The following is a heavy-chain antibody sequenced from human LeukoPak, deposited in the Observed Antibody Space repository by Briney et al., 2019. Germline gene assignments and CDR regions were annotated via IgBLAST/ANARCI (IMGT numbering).Heavy chain of an antibody. CDR3: TKWSGFGDD. Sequence: GGSLRLSCAASGFTFSSNSMTWVRQTPGKGLGWVSGISGSGDSTFYADSVKGRFTISRDNSRNTLYLQMSSLRPEDTAVYYCTKWSGFGDDWGQGTLVTVSS. CDR2: ISGSGDST. V-gene: IGHV3-23*01. CDR1: GFTFSSNS. D-gene: IGHD3-10*01. J-gene: IGHJ4*02.